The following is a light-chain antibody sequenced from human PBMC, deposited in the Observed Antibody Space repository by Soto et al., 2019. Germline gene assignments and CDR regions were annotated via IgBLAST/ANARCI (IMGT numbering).Light chain of an antibody. CDR1: GSNIGAGYD. Sequence: QSALTQPPSVSGAPGQRVTISCTGSGSNIGAGYDVHWYQQLPGTAPKLLIYGNSNRPSGVPDRFSGSKSGTSASLAITGLQAEDEADYYCQSYDSSLSAVFGTGTKVTVL. V-gene: IGLV1-40*01. J-gene: IGLJ1*01. CDR2: GNS. CDR3: QSYDSSLSAV.